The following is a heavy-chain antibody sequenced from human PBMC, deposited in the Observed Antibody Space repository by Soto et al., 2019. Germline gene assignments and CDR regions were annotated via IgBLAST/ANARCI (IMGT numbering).Heavy chain of an antibody. CDR2: IWYDGTNK. D-gene: IGHD6-13*01. CDR3: ARDRGAVAGTRYYYGMDV. CDR1: GFTFSSYG. J-gene: IGHJ6*02. V-gene: IGHV3-33*01. Sequence: QVQLVESGGGVVQPGRSLRFSCAASGFTFSSYGMHWVRQAPGKGLEWVAVIWYDGTNKYYADSVKGRFTISRDNSKNTLYLQMNSLRAEDTAVYYCARDRGAVAGTRYYYGMDVWGQGTTVTVSS.